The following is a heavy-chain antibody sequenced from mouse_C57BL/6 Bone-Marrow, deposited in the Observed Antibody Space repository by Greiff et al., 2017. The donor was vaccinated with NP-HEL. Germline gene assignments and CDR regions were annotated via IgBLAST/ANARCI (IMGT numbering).Heavy chain of an antibody. CDR2: ISYDGSN. Sequence: EVKLMESGPGLVKPSQSLSLTCSVTGYSITSGYYWNWIRQFPGNKLEWMGYISYDGSNNYNPSLKNRISITRDTSKNQFFLKLNSVTTEDTATYYCARASYDYDEDAMDYWGQGTSVTVSS. J-gene: IGHJ4*01. D-gene: IGHD2-4*01. CDR3: ARASYDYDEDAMDY. V-gene: IGHV3-6*01. CDR1: GYSITSGYY.